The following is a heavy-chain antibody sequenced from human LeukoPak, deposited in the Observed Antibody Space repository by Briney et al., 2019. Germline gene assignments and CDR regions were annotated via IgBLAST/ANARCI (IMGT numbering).Heavy chain of an antibody. CDR3: AKGYSRDS. CDR2: ISGSGIDA. D-gene: IGHD6-13*01. V-gene: IGHV3-23*01. CDR1: GFTFSSYA. J-gene: IGHJ5*01. Sequence: GGSLRLSCAASGFTFSSYAMSWVRQAPGKGLEWVSLISGSGIDAYCADSVKGRFTISRDNSKNTLYLQMNSLRVEDTAVYYCAKGYSRDSWGQGTLVTVSS.